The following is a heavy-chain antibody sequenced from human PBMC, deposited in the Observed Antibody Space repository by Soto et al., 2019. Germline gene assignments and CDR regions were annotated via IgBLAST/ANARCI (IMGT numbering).Heavy chain of an antibody. CDR1: GGSISSGGYY. Sequence: QVQLQESGPGLVKPSQTLSLTCTVSGGSISSGGYYWSWIRQHPGKGLEWIGYIYYSGSTYYNPSHKSRITIHVDTAKNQFSLKLSSVTAADTAVYYCARLLGYCSSTSCYAPGTNWFDPWGQGTLVTVSS. CDR2: IYYSGST. J-gene: IGHJ5*02. V-gene: IGHV4-31*03. CDR3: ARLLGYCSSTSCYAPGTNWFDP. D-gene: IGHD2-2*01.